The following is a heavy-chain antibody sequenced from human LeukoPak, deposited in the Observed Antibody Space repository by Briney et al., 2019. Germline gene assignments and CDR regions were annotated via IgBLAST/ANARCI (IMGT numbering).Heavy chain of an antibody. Sequence: GSSVKVSFKASGGTFSSYAISWVRQAPGQGVEWMGGIIPIFGTANYAQKFQGRVTITADESTSTAYMELSSLRSEDTAVYYCARGGYGSGSYYNINYYYGMDVWGQGTTVTVSS. D-gene: IGHD3-10*01. J-gene: IGHJ6*02. V-gene: IGHV1-69*01. CDR1: GGTFSSYA. CDR3: ARGGYGSGSYYNINYYYGMDV. CDR2: IIPIFGTA.